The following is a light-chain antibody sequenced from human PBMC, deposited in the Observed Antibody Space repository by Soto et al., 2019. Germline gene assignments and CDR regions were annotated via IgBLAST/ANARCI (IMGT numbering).Light chain of an antibody. Sequence: QSALTQPRSVSGSPGQSVTISCTGTSSDGGGYNYVSWYQQHPGKAPKLMIYDVSKRPSGVPDRFSGCKSGNTASLTISGLQAEDEDDYYCCSYAGSYVVFGGGTKLTVL. J-gene: IGLJ2*01. V-gene: IGLV2-11*01. CDR1: SSDGGGYNY. CDR2: DVS. CDR3: CSYAGSYVV.